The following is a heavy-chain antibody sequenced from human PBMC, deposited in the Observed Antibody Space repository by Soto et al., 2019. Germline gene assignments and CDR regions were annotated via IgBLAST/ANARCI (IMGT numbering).Heavy chain of an antibody. J-gene: IGHJ5*02. D-gene: IGHD6-13*01. CDR1: GGSFSGYY. Sequence: SETLSLTCAVYGGSFSGYYWSWIRQPPGKGLEWIGEINHSGSTNYNPSLKSRVTISVDTSKNQFSLKLSSVTAADTAVYYCARGHQQQLALNWFDPWGQGTLVTVSS. CDR3: ARGHQQQLALNWFDP. V-gene: IGHV4-34*01. CDR2: INHSGST.